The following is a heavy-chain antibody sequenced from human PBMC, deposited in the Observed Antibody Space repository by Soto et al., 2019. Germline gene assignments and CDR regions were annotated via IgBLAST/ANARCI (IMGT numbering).Heavy chain of an antibody. CDR2: IIPIFGTA. CDR3: ARAVKYYYGSGSYPIDY. J-gene: IGHJ4*02. D-gene: IGHD3-10*01. V-gene: IGHV1-69*13. Sequence: ASVKVSCKASGGTFSSYAISWVRQAPGQGLEWMGGIIPIFGTANYAQKFQGRVTITADESTSTAYMELSSLRSEDTAVYYCARAVKYYYGSGSYPIDYWGQGTLVTVS. CDR1: GGTFSSYA.